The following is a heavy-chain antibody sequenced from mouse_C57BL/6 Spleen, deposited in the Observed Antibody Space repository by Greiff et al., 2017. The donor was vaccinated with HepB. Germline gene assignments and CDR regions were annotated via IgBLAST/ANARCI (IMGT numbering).Heavy chain of an antibody. D-gene: IGHD2-1*01. V-gene: IGHV1-50*01. Sequence: VQLQQPGAELVKPGASVKLSCKASGYTFTSYWMQWVKQRPGQGLEWIGEIDPSDSYTNYNQKFKGKATLTVDTSSSTAYMQLSSLTSEDSAVYYCARLVTRADYYAMDYWGQGTSVTVSS. CDR3: ARLVTRADYYAMDY. CDR2: IDPSDSYT. CDR1: GYTFTSYW. J-gene: IGHJ4*01.